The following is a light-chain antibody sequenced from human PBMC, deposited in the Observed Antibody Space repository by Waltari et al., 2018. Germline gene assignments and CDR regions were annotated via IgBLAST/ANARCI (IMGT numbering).Light chain of an antibody. CDR3: SSRHRRASHVL. CDR2: STN. Sequence: SSELTQDPAVSVALGQTVTITCQGATIRASYASWYQQKSGQAPILVLFSTNTRPSGIPDRFSGYNSETTTSLTITGAQAEDEADYYCSSRHRRASHVLFDGGTKLTVL. CDR1: TIRASY. V-gene: IGLV3-19*01. J-gene: IGLJ2*01.